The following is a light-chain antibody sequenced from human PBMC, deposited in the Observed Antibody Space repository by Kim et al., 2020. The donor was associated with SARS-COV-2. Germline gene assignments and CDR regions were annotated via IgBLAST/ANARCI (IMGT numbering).Light chain of an antibody. J-gene: IGLJ3*02. CDR1: SSNIGSNF. CDR3: AAWDDSLSGQV. CDR2: KDN. V-gene: IGLV1-47*01. Sequence: ELTQPPSASGTPGQRVTISCSGSSSNIGSNFVYWYQQLPGAAPKLLIDKDNQRPSWVPDRFSGSKSGTSASLAISGLRSEDEADYYCAAWDDSLSGQVFGGGTKLTVL.